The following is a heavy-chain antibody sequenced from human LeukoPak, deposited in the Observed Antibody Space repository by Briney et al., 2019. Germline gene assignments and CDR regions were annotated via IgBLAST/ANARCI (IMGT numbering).Heavy chain of an antibody. CDR1: GFTFSSYS. J-gene: IGHJ4*01. CDR2: ISSSSSYI. D-gene: IGHD3-10*01. CDR3: ARDQMVRGTTRSGEFDY. V-gene: IGHV3-21*01. Sequence: PGGSLRLSCAASGFTFSSYSMNWVRQAPGKGLEWVSSISSSSSYIYYADSVKGRFTISRDNAKNSLYLQMNSLRAEDTAVYYCARDQMVRGTTRSGEFDYWGQEPWSPSPQ.